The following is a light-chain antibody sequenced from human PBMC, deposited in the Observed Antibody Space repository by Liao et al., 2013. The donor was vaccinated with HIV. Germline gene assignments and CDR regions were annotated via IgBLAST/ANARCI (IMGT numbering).Light chain of an antibody. Sequence: SYDLTQPPSVSVSPGQTATISCSGDKLEDKYASWYQQRPGQSPLLVIYQGDQRPSGIPERFSGSHSGSTATLTISGAQAMDEAHYYCQSWDSATVLFGGGTKLTVL. CDR1: KLEDKY. V-gene: IGLV3-1*01. CDR2: QGD. CDR3: QSWDSATVL. J-gene: IGLJ2*01.